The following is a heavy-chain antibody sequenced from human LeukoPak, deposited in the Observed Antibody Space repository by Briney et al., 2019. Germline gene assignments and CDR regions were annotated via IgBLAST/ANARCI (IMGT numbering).Heavy chain of an antibody. CDR2: ISYDGSDK. D-gene: IGHD4-17*01. CDR1: GFTFSTYG. CDR3: AKDYGDLPAPWFSFYFDY. J-gene: IGHJ4*02. Sequence: GGSLRLSCAASGFTFSTYGMHWVRQAPGKGLEWVAVISYDGSDKYYADSVKGRFTISRDNSKNTLYLQMNSLRAEDTAVYYCAKDYGDLPAPWFSFYFDYWGQGTLVTVSS. V-gene: IGHV3-30*18.